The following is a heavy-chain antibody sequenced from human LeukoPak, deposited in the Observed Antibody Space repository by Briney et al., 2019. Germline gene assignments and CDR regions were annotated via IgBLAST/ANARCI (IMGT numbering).Heavy chain of an antibody. CDR1: GFTFSDYY. D-gene: IGHD3-3*01. V-gene: IGHV3-11*04. CDR3: ARDQYYDFWSGHRTFDY. Sequence: GGSLRLSCAASGFTFSDYYMSWIRQAPGKGLEWVSYISSRSNSIYYADSMKGRFTISRDNAKNSLYLQMNSLRAEDTAVYYCARDQYYDFWSGHRTFDYWGQGTLVIVSS. J-gene: IGHJ4*02. CDR2: ISSRSNSI.